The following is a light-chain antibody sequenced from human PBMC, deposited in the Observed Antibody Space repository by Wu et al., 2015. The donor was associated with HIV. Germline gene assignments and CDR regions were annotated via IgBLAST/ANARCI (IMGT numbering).Light chain of an antibody. CDR2: AAT. CDR3: QQSDSVPRT. V-gene: IGKV1-39*01. CDR1: QSITNY. Sequence: DIQMTQSPSSLSASVGDRVTITCRASQSITNYLNWYQQKPGRAPKLLIYAATTLQSGVPSRFSGSGSGTHFTLTITSLQPDDFATYYCQQSDSVPRTFGGGTKVEIQ. J-gene: IGKJ4*01.